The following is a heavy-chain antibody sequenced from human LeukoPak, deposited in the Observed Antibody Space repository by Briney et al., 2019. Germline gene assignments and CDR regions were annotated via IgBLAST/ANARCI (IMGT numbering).Heavy chain of an antibody. CDR2: TNPNSGGT. CDR1: GYTFTGYY. CDR3: AREYSSLYYFDY. Sequence: GASVKVSCKASGYTFTGYYMHWVRQAPGQGLEWMGWTNPNSGGTNYAQKFQGRVTMTRDTSISTAYMELSRLRSDDTAVYYCAREYSSLYYFDYWGQGTLVTVSS. V-gene: IGHV1-2*02. D-gene: IGHD6-6*01. J-gene: IGHJ4*02.